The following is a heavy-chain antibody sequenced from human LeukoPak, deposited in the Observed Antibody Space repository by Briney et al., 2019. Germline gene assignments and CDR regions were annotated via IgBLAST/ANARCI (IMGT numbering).Heavy chain of an antibody. CDR1: GGSIGSSGYY. CDR3: ARTRLVLGYYDSSGYSPY. CDR2: IYYSGST. Sequence: SETLSPTCTVSGGSIGSSGYYWGWIRQPPGKGLEWIGSIYYSGSTYYNPSLKSRVTISVDTSKNQFSRKLSSVTAADTAVYYCARTRLVLGYYDSSGYSPYWGQGTLVTVSS. J-gene: IGHJ4*02. D-gene: IGHD3-22*01. V-gene: IGHV4-39*01.